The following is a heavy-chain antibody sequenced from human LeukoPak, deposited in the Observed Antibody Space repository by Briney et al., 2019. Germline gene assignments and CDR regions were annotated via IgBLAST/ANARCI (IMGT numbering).Heavy chain of an antibody. CDR2: ISSRSTYI. Sequence: GGSLRLSCAASGFSFSSYTMNWVRQAPGKGLEWVSSISSRSTYIYYADSLKGRFTISRDDAKNSLYLQMNSLRAEDTAVYFCARVGLPAYSNGGLENWGQGTLVTVSS. J-gene: IGHJ4*02. V-gene: IGHV3-21*01. D-gene: IGHD6-19*01. CDR1: GFSFSSYT. CDR3: ARVGLPAYSNGGLEN.